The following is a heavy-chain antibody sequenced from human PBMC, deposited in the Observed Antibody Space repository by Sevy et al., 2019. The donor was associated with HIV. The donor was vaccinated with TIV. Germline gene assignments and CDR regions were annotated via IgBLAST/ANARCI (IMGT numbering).Heavy chain of an antibody. Sequence: GGSLRLSCAASGFTFSNYGMHWVRQAPGKGLEWVAVIPYDGSKKYYADSVKGRFTISRDNSKNTLYLQMNSLGTEDTAVYYCAKRPSLFYLLDYWGQGTLVTVSS. V-gene: IGHV3-30*18. CDR1: GFTFSNYG. CDR2: IPYDGSKK. D-gene: IGHD3-3*01. J-gene: IGHJ4*02. CDR3: AKRPSLFYLLDY.